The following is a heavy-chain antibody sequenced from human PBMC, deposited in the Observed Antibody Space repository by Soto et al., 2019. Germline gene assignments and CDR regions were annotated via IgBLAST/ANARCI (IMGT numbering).Heavy chain of an antibody. J-gene: IGHJ4*02. CDR1: GYSISSGYY. Sequence: SETLSLTCTVSGYSISSGYYWGWIRQPPGKGLEWIGSIYHSGSTYYNPSLKSRVTISVDTSKNQFSLELSSVTAADTAVYYCARVGGEGCSSTSCYIYYFDYWGQGTLVTVSS. D-gene: IGHD2-2*02. CDR3: ARVGGEGCSSTSCYIYYFDY. CDR2: IYHSGST. V-gene: IGHV4-38-2*02.